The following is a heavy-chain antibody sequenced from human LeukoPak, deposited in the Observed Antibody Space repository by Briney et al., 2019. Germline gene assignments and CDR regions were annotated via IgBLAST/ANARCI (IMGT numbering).Heavy chain of an antibody. CDR2: IYYSGST. CDR1: GGSLSSGDYY. J-gene: IGHJ4*02. CDR3: AREGVVPAAILDY. Sequence: SETLSLTCTVSGGSLSSGDYYWSWIRQPPGKGLEWIGYIYYSGSTYYNPSLKSRVTISVDTSKNQFSLKLSSVTAADTAVYYCAREGVVPAAILDYWGQGTLVTVSS. V-gene: IGHV4-30-4*08. D-gene: IGHD2-2*01.